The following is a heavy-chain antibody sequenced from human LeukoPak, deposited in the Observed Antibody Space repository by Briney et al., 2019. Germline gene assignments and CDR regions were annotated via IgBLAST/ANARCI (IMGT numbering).Heavy chain of an antibody. D-gene: IGHD3-10*01. Sequence: SETLSLTCTVSGDSISGSYWSWIRQPPGKGLEWIGYIYYSGSTNYNPSLKSRVTMSVDTSKNQFSLKVTSVTAADTAVYYCARGGYYGSGSYYDSGSYYNYYFDPWGQGTLATVSP. V-gene: IGHV4-59*08. CDR3: ARGGYYGSGSYYDSGSYYNYYFDP. CDR1: GDSISGSY. CDR2: IYYSGST. J-gene: IGHJ5*02.